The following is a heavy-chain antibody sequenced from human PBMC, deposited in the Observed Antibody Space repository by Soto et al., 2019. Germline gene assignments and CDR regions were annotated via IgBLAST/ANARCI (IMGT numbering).Heavy chain of an antibody. Sequence: EVQLVQSGAEGKKPGESLKISCKGSGYIFTSYWLGWVRQMPGKGLEWMGIIYPGDSDTRYSPSFQGQVTISADKSISTAYLRWSSLKASHTAMYYCARHGVGDILTRQPDYWGQGTLVTVSS. CDR3: ARHGVGDILTRQPDY. D-gene: IGHD3-9*01. CDR1: GYIFTSYW. V-gene: IGHV5-51*01. J-gene: IGHJ4*02. CDR2: IYPGDSDT.